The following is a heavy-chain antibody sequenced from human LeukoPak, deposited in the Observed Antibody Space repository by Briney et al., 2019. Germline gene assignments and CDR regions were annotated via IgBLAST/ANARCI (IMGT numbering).Heavy chain of an antibody. CDR2: IYTSGSI. CDR3: AGGGQWLDPFDY. D-gene: IGHD6-19*01. Sequence: SETLSLTCTVSGGSISSYYWSWIRQPAGKGLEWIGRIYTSGSINYNPSLKSRVTMSVDTSENQFSLKLTSVTATDTAVYYCAGGGQWLDPFDYWGQGTLVTVSS. J-gene: IGHJ4*02. CDR1: GGSISSYY. V-gene: IGHV4-4*07.